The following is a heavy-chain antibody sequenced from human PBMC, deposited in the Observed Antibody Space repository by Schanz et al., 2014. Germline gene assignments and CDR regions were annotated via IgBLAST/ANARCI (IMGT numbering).Heavy chain of an antibody. CDR2: IIPILGIA. Sequence: QVQLVQSGTEVKKPGASVKVSCKASGATFSTYTISWVRQAPGQGLEWMGRIIPILGIANYAQKFQGRVTITADKSTFTAYMDVSSLRSEDTAVYYCASSGAGYSSSWDFDYWGQGTLVTVSS. D-gene: IGHD6-13*01. J-gene: IGHJ4*02. CDR3: ASSGAGYSSSWDFDY. V-gene: IGHV1-69*09. CDR1: GATFSTYT.